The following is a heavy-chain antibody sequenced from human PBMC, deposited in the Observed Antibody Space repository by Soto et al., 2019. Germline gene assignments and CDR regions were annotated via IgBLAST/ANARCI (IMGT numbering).Heavy chain of an antibody. CDR2: ISGSGDST. CDR3: AKNSSGWYFDS. D-gene: IGHD6-19*01. CDR1: GFTFSSYA. V-gene: IGHV3-23*01. J-gene: IGHJ4*02. Sequence: PGGSLRLSCAASGFTFSSYAMNWVRQAPGEGLEWVSGISGSGDSTYYAGSVKGRFTISRDNSKNTLYLQMNSLRADDTAVYYCAKNSSGWYFDSWGQGTLVTVSS.